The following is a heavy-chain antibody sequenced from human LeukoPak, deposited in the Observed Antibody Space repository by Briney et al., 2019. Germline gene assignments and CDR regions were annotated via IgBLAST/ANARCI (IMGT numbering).Heavy chain of an antibody. Sequence: GGSLRLSCAASGFTFSNYPMSWVRQAPGKGLEWVSVIVGSGGSTYYADSVKGRFTVSRDNSKNTLFLQMSSLRAEDTAVYYCATYKRYMDVWGQGTTVTVSS. CDR2: IVGSGGST. V-gene: IGHV3-23*01. J-gene: IGHJ6*02. D-gene: IGHD1-20*01. CDR1: GFTFSNYP. CDR3: ATYKRYMDV.